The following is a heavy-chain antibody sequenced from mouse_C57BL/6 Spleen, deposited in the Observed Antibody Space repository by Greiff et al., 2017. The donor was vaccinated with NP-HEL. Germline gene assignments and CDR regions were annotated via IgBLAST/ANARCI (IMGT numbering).Heavy chain of an antibody. CDR2: ISYSGST. Sequence: VQLQQSGPGMVKPSQSLSLTCTVTGYSITSGYDWHWIRHFPGNKLEWMGYISYSGSTNYNPTLKSRISITHDTSKNHFFLKLNSVTTEDTATYYCARDGEGCAMDYWGQGTSVTVSS. CDR3: ARDGEGCAMDY. V-gene: IGHV3-1*01. CDR1: GYSITSGYD. J-gene: IGHJ4*01.